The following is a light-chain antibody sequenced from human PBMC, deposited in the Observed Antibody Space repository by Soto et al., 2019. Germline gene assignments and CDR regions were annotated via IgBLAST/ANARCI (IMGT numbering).Light chain of an antibody. CDR1: SSDVGGYNY. V-gene: IGLV2-14*01. J-gene: IGLJ1*01. CDR3: SSYTSSSTLV. Sequence: QSVVTQPASVSGSPGQSITISCTGTSSDVGGYNYVSWYQQHPGKAPKLMIYDVSNRPSGVSNRFSGSKSGNTASLTISGLQAEDEADYYCSSYTSSSTLVFGTGTRSPS. CDR2: DVS.